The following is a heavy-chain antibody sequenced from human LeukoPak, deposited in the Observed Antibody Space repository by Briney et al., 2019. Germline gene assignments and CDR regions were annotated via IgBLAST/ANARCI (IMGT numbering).Heavy chain of an antibody. D-gene: IGHD6-13*01. CDR1: GGSISSGGYY. CDR3: ARDRGRIAAAGPTDAFDI. J-gene: IGHJ3*02. V-gene: IGHV4-31*03. Sequence: PSQTLSLTCTVSGGSISSGGYYRSWIRQHPGKGLEWIGYIYYSGSTYYNPSLKSRVTISVDTSKNQFSLKLSSVTAADTAVYYCARDRGRIAAAGPTDAFDIWGQGTMVTVSS. CDR2: IYYSGST.